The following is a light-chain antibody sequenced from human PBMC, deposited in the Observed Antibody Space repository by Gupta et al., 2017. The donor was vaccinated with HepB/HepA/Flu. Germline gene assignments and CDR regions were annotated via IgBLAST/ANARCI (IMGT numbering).Light chain of an antibody. CDR2: EAS. V-gene: IGKV1-5*03. J-gene: IGKJ1*01. CDR3: QQERSFSPT. Sequence: DIQMTQSPSTLSASVGDRVTITCRASQSISDWLAWYQQKPGQAPKLLIYEASRLERGDTTRFSGSGSGTEFTLTINNLQPDDFATYYCQQERSFSPTFGQGTKVEIK. CDR1: QSISDW.